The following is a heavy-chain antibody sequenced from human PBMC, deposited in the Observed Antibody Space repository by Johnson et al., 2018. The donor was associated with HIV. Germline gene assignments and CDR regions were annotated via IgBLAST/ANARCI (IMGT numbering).Heavy chain of an antibody. CDR2: ISYDGSNK. CDR3: ARGKGASVGLDAFDI. D-gene: IGHD2-2*01. V-gene: IGHV3-30*04. Sequence: QVQLVESGGGVVQPGRSLRLSCAASGFTFSSYAMHWVRQAPGKGLEWVAVISYDGSNKYYADSVKGRVPISRDNCKNSLYLQTNRLGVEDTAFYYCARGKGASVGLDAFDIWGQGTMVTVSS. J-gene: IGHJ3*02. CDR1: GFTFSSYA.